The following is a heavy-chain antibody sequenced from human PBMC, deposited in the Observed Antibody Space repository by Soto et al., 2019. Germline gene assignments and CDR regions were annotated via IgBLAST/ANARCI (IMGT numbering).Heavy chain of an antibody. Sequence: QVQLVESGGGVVQPGRSLRLSCVASGFTFSHYAIHWVRQAPGKGLEWVAVISYDGDNKYYADSVKGRFTISRDNTKDTLNLQMNRLRTDDTAVYYCAKDDSAGGSYFYGMDVWGQGTTVTVSS. CDR2: ISYDGDNK. CDR3: AKDDSAGGSYFYGMDV. V-gene: IGHV3-30-3*01. J-gene: IGHJ6*02. D-gene: IGHD3-16*01. CDR1: GFTFSHYA.